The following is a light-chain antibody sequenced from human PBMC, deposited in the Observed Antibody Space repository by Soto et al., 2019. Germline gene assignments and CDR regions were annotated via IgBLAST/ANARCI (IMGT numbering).Light chain of an antibody. CDR3: QQSDSIPIT. Sequence: IHMTQSPSSLSASVGYRFTITCRASQGIRNDLGWYQQKPGKAPKLLIYAASTLQSGVPSRFSGSGSGTDFTLAISSLPPEDFETYYCQQSDSIPITFGQGTRLEIK. CDR2: AAS. J-gene: IGKJ5*01. CDR1: QGIRND. V-gene: IGKV1-39*01.